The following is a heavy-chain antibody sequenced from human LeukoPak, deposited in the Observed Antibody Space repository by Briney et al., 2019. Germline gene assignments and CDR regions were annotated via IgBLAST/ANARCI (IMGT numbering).Heavy chain of an antibody. Sequence: TGGSLRLSCAASGFTFSDYPMSWVRQGPGKGLEWISTISDNSGETAYADSVRGRFSISRDNSKSTLSLQMSSLRGEDTATYYCMKGHRLCDGGNCNSQFQYWGHGTLVTVSS. CDR3: MKGHRLCDGGNCNSQFQY. V-gene: IGHV3-23*01. CDR2: ISDNSGET. J-gene: IGHJ4*01. D-gene: IGHD2-15*01. CDR1: GFTFSDYP.